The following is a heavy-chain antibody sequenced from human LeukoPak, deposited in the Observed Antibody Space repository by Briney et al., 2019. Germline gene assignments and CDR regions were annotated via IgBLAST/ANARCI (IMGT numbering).Heavy chain of an antibody. CDR1: GGSIGSYY. J-gene: IGHJ4*02. V-gene: IGHV4-4*07. CDR2: IYTSGST. CDR3: ARSPGYCSSTSCYPFDY. Sequence: SETLSLTCTVSGGSIGSYYWSWIRQPAGKGLEWIGRIYTSGSTNYNPSLKSRVTMSVDTSKNQFSLKLSSVTAADTAVYYCARSPGYCSSTSCYPFDYWGQGTLVTVSS. D-gene: IGHD2-2*01.